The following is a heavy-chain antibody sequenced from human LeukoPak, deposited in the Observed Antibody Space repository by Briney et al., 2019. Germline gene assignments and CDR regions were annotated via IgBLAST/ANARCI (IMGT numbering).Heavy chain of an antibody. J-gene: IGHJ4*02. Sequence: GGSLRLSCVASGFSFSTYAMNWVRQAPGKGLEWVSSISNSGSYIYYADSVKGRFTISRDDAKKSVYLQMNSLRAEDTAVYYCARVSREDAFDIWGQGTLVTVSS. D-gene: IGHD3-16*01. V-gene: IGHV3-21*01. CDR1: GFSFSTYA. CDR3: ARVSREDAFDI. CDR2: ISNSGSYI.